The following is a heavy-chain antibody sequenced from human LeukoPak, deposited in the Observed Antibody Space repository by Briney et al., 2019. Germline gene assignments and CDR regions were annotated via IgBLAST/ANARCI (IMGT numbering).Heavy chain of an antibody. Sequence: GESLKISCQGSGYNFPIYWIGWVRQMPGQGLEWMGIIYPDDSNTIHGPSFQGQVTISADKSINTAYLQWSSLKASDTAMYYCARSAPPIRFLEDRDYFDYWGQGTLVTVSS. CDR2: IYPDDSNT. J-gene: IGHJ4*02. CDR3: ARSAPPIRFLEDRDYFDY. D-gene: IGHD3-3*01. V-gene: IGHV5-51*01. CDR1: GYNFPIYW.